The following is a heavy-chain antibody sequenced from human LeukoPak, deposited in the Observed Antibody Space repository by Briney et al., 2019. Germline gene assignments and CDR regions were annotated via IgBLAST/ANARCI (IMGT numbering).Heavy chain of an antibody. J-gene: IGHJ4*02. D-gene: IGHD3-9*01. Sequence: GGSLRLSCVASGFSFSSYTMSWVRQAPGKGLEWVAKMKVDGSDIHYVDSVKGRFTICRDNAKNSLCLQMSSLRVEDTAVYYCARGGARYLDSWGQGILVTVSS. CDR2: MKVDGSDI. CDR1: GFSFSSYT. V-gene: IGHV3-7*01. CDR3: ARGGARYLDS.